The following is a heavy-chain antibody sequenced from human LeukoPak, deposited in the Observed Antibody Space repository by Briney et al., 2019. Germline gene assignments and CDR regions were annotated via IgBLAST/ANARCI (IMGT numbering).Heavy chain of an antibody. CDR1: GYTLTELS. J-gene: IGHJ6*02. Sequence: ASVKVSCKVSGYTLTELSMHWVRQAPGKGLEWMGGFDPEDGETIYAQKFQGRVTMTEDTSTDTAYMELSSLRSEDTAVYYCATDGGSGYYYDSSGDYGMDVWGQGTTVTVSS. CDR2: FDPEDGET. D-gene: IGHD3-22*01. CDR3: ATDGGSGYYYDSSGDYGMDV. V-gene: IGHV1-24*01.